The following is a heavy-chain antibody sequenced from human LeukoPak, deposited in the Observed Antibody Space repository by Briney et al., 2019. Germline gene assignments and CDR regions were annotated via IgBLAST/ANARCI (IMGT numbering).Heavy chain of an antibody. V-gene: IGHV3-30*18. CDR2: ISYDGSNK. D-gene: IGHD3-22*01. J-gene: IGHJ4*02. CDR3: AKDQLGSSGRWFDY. Sequence: GRSLRLSCAASGFTFSSYGMHWVRQAPGKGLEWVAVISYDGSNKYYADSVKGRFTISRDNSKNTLYLQMNSLRAEDTAVYYCAKDQLGSSGRWFDYWGQGTMVTVSS. CDR1: GFTFSSYG.